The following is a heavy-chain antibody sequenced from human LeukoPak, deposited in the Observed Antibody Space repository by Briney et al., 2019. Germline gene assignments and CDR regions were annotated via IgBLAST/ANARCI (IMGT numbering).Heavy chain of an antibody. CDR3: ARGLAARHGTNYYYYYMDV. J-gene: IGHJ6*03. V-gene: IGHV4-4*07. D-gene: IGHD6-6*01. CDR1: DTSINTYY. CDR2: IYTTGTT. Sequence: PSETLSLTCTVSDTSINTYYWSWIRQPAGKGLEWIGHIYTTGTTNYNPSLKSRVTMSIDTSKNQFSLKLSSVTAADTAVYYCARGLAARHGTNYYYYYMDVWGKGTTVTVSS.